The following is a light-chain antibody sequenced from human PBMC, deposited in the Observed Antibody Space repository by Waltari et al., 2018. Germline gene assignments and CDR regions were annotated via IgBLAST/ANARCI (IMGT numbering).Light chain of an antibody. J-gene: IGLJ2*01. Sequence: QSVLTQPPSVSGAPGQRVTISGTGSSSNIGAGYDVHWYQQLPGTAPKLLIYGNSNRPSGVPDRFSGSKSGTSASLANTGLQAEDEADYYCQSYDSSLSAVVFGGGTKLTVL. CDR3: QSYDSSLSAVV. CDR2: GNS. V-gene: IGLV1-40*01. CDR1: SSNIGAGYD.